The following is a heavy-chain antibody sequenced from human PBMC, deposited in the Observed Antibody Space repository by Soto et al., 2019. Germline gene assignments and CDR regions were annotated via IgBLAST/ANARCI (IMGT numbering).Heavy chain of an antibody. CDR3: ARVGGADYYDSSGYSPYYFDY. CDR1: GGSISSGGYY. Sequence: PSEILSLTCTVSGGSISSGGYYWSWIRQHPGKGLEWIGYIYYSGSTYYNPSLKSRVTISVDTSKNQFSLKLSSVTAADTAVYYCARVGGADYYDSSGYSPYYFDYWGQGTLVTVSS. D-gene: IGHD3-22*01. CDR2: IYYSGST. V-gene: IGHV4-31*03. J-gene: IGHJ4*02.